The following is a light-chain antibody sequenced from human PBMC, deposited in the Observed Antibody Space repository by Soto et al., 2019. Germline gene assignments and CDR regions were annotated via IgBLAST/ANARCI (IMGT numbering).Light chain of an antibody. V-gene: IGKV3-15*01. Sequence: ESVLTQSPGTLSLSPGERPTLSCRASQSLSTNQLTWYQQKPGQAPRXXIYGASTRATGIPARFSGSGSGTELTITISSLKSEDCAVYYCQQYDTWPLTFGGGTKVDI. J-gene: IGKJ4*01. CDR1: QSLSTN. CDR2: GAS. CDR3: QQYDTWPLT.